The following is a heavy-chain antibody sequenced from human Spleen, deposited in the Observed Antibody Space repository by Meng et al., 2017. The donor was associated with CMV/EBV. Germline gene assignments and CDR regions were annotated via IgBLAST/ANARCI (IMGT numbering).Heavy chain of an antibody. CDR2: ISYDGNNE. D-gene: IGHD6-25*01. J-gene: IGHJ3*01. V-gene: IGHV3-30*04. CDR1: EFTLSSYA. CDR3: TRGRAWRLDDAVDV. Sequence: GGSLRLSCAASEFTLSSYAMHWVRQAPGKGLDWVSVISYDGNNEYYADPVQGRFTISRDNSKNTLYLQMNSLRAEDTAVYYCTRGRAWRLDDAVDVWGRGTMVTVSS.